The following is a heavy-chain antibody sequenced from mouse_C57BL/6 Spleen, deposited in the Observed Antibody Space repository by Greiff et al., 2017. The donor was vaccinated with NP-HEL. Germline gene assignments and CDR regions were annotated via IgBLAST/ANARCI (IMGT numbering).Heavy chain of an antibody. J-gene: IGHJ3*01. Sequence: VQLQQPGAELVMPGASVKLSCKASGYTFTSYWMHWVKQRPGQGLEWIGEIDPSDSYTNYNQKFKGKSTLTVDKSSSTAYMQLSSLTSEDSAVYYCARSEADGSSPAWFAYWGQGTLVTVSA. D-gene: IGHD1-1*01. CDR3: ARSEADGSSPAWFAY. V-gene: IGHV1-69*01. CDR1: GYTFTSYW. CDR2: IDPSDSYT.